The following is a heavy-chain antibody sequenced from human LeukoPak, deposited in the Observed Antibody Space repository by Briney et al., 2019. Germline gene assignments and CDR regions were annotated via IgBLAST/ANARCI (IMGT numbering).Heavy chain of an antibody. CDR1: GFTFSSYS. CDR2: ISSNGGRT. D-gene: IGHD6-6*01. J-gene: IGHJ4*02. Sequence: GGSLRLSCAASGFTFSSYSMTWVRQPPGKGLECFSAISSNGGRTYYANSVKGRFTISRDNTKNTLYLQMGSLRAEDMAVYYCARGGKYSSSPIDYWGQGTLVTVSS. V-gene: IGHV3-64*01. CDR3: ARGGKYSSSPIDY.